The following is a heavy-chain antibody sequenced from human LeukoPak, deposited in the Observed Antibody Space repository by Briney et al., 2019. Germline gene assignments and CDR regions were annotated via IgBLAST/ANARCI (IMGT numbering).Heavy chain of an antibody. V-gene: IGHV4-34*01. J-gene: IGHJ4*02. CDR1: GGSFSGYY. CDR2: INHSGST. Sequence: PSETLSLTCAVYGGSFSGYYWSWIRQPPGKGLERIGEINHSGSTNYNPSLKSRVTISVDTSKNQFSLKLSSVTAADTAVYYCARGRGSRFLEWSVLGVFDYWGQGTLVTVSS. D-gene: IGHD3-3*01. CDR3: ARGRGSRFLEWSVLGVFDY.